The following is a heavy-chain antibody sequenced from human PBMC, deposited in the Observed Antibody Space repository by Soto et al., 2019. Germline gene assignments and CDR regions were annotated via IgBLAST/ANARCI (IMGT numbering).Heavy chain of an antibody. J-gene: IGHJ5*02. Sequence: SETLSLTCTVSGDPVTSGTYFWTWIRQPPGKGLEWIGYTYYSGHTKYNPSLESRVTMSLHTFKNQFSLQLNSVTAADTAVYYCARGVVVDFDPWGQGTLVTVSS. CDR2: TYYSGHT. D-gene: IGHD2-21*01. CDR3: ARGVVVDFDP. V-gene: IGHV4-61*01. CDR1: GDPVTSGTYF.